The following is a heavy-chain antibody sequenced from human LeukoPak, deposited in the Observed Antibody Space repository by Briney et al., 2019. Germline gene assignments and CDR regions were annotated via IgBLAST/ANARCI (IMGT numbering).Heavy chain of an antibody. J-gene: IGHJ5*02. CDR2: IYYSGST. Sequence: SAPLSLTCTVSGGSISSYYWSWIRQPPGKGLEGIGYIYYSGSTNYNPSLKSRVTISVDTSKNQFSLKLSSVTAADTAVYYCARDILTGYSNWFDPWGQGTLVTVSS. CDR1: GGSISSYY. D-gene: IGHD3-9*01. V-gene: IGHV4-59*01. CDR3: ARDILTGYSNWFDP.